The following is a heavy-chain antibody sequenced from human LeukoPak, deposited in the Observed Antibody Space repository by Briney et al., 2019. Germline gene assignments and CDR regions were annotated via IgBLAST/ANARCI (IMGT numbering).Heavy chain of an antibody. V-gene: IGHV3-30-3*01. D-gene: IGHD3-10*01. CDR3: ARDPSHYYGFYDAFDI. CDR1: GFTFSSYA. J-gene: IGHJ3*02. Sequence: PGGSLRLSCAASGFTFSSYAMHWVRQAPGKGLEWVAVISYDGSNKYYADSVKSRFTISRDNSKNTLYLQMNSLRAEDTAVYYCARDPSHYYGFYDAFDIWGQGTMVTVSS. CDR2: ISYDGSNK.